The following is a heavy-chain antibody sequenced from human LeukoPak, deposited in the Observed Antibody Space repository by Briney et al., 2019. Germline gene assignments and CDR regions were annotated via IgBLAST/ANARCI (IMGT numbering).Heavy chain of an antibody. Sequence: SVKVSCKASGGTFSSYAISWVRQAPGQGLEWMGGIIPIFGTANYAQKFQGRVTITADESTSTAYMELSSLRPEDTAVYYCARDGRIAAADPYYYYGMDVWGQGTTVTVSS. CDR1: GGTFSSYA. J-gene: IGHJ6*02. V-gene: IGHV1-69*13. CDR2: IIPIFGTA. D-gene: IGHD6-13*01. CDR3: ARDGRIAAADPYYYYGMDV.